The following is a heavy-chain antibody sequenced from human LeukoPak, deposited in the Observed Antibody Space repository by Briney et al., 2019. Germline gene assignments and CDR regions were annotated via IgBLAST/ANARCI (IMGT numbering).Heavy chain of an antibody. V-gene: IGHV3-9*03. Sequence: GGSLRLSCAPSGFTFADYGMHWVRQAPGKGLEWVSGISRNGAGTGYADSVKGRFTISRDNAKNSLYLQLNSLRPEDMALYYCAREDRSSQGYMDVWGKGTTVTVSS. CDR2: ISRNGAGT. J-gene: IGHJ6*03. CDR1: GFTFADYG. D-gene: IGHD6-6*01. CDR3: AREDRSSQGYMDV.